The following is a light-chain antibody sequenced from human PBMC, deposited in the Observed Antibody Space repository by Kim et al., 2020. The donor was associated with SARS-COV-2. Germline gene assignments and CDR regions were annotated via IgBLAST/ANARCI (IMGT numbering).Light chain of an antibody. CDR3: QVWDSSSDHPV. CDR1: NIGSKS. CDR2: YDS. V-gene: IGLV3-21*04. J-gene: IGLJ3*02. Sequence: SYELTQPPSASVAPGKTARITCGGNNIGSKSVHWYQQKPGQAPVLVIYYDSDRPSGIPERFSGSNSGNTATLTISRVEAGDEADYYCQVWDSSSDHPVFG.